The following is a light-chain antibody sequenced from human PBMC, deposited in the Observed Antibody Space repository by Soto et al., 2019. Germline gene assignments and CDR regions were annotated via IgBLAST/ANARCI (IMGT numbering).Light chain of an antibody. CDR2: GAS. J-gene: IGKJ2*01. V-gene: IGKV3-15*01. CDR3: QQYNSWPRRYT. CDR1: QSVRSN. Sequence: EIVMTQSPATLSLSPGERATLSCRASQSVRSNLAWYQQKPGQAPRLLIYGASTRATGIPARFSGSGSGTEFTLTISSLQSEDFVVYYCQQYNSWPRRYTFGQGTKLEIK.